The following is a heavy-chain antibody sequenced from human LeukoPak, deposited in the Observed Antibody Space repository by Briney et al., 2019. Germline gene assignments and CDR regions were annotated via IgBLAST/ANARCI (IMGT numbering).Heavy chain of an antibody. CDR1: GFTFSDYY. Sequence: PGGSLRLSCAASGFTFSDYYMSWIRQAPGKGLEWVSYISSSGSTIYYADSVKGRFTISRDNSKNTLYLQMNSLRAEDTAVYYCAKDRPIVVVPAAITGPFDYWGQGTLVTVSS. CDR2: ISSSGSTI. V-gene: IGHV3-11*01. D-gene: IGHD2-2*02. CDR3: AKDRPIVVVPAAITGPFDY. J-gene: IGHJ4*02.